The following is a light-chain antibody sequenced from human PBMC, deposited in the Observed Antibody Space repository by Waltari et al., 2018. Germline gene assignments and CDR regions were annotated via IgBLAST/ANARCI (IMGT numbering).Light chain of an antibody. J-gene: IGLJ2*01. V-gene: IGLV3-27*01. CDR3: YSAADNSVV. Sequence: SYELTQPSSVSVSPGQTARITCSGDVLAKKYARWFQQKPGQAPVLVIYKDSERPSGIPERFSGSSSGTTVTWTISGAQVEDEADYYCYSAADNSVVFGGGTKLTVL. CDR2: KDS. CDR1: VLAKKY.